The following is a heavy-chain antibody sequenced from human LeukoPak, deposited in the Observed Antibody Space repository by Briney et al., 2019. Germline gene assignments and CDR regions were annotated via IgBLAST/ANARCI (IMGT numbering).Heavy chain of an antibody. CDR3: ARGRGYSRGTFDY. V-gene: IGHV1-2*02. D-gene: IGHD5-18*01. J-gene: IGHJ4*02. CDR1: GYTFTGYY. Sequence: GASVEVSCKASGYTFTGYYIHWVRQAPGQGLEWMGWINPNSGGTNYAQKFQGRVTMTRDTSISTGYMELSRLRSDDTAVYYCARGRGYSRGTFDYWGQGTLVTVSS. CDR2: INPNSGGT.